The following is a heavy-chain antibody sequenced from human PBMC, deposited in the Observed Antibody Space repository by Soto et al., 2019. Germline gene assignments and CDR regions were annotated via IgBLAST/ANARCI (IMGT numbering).Heavy chain of an antibody. V-gene: IGHV4-34*01. CDR1: GSSISSGGYY. CDR2: INHSGST. D-gene: IGHD3-10*01. J-gene: IGHJ6*02. Sequence: PPETLSITFAVSGSSISSGGYYWSWIRQPPEKGMEWIGEINHSGSTNYNKSLKSRVTISVDTSKNQFSLKLSSVSAADTAVYYCARALFGGTMVRGIRTSWNYYYYGMEVWGQGTTVTVSS. CDR3: ARALFGGTMVRGIRTSWNYYYYGMEV.